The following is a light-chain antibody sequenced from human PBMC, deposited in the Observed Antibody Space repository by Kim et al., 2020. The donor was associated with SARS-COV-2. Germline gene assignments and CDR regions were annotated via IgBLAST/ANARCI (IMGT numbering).Light chain of an antibody. V-gene: IGLV1-44*01. J-gene: IGLJ2*01. CDR1: SSDIGGNT. CDR2: NDN. Sequence: TISCSGSSSDIGGNTMNWYQQLPGTAPRLLIYNDNQGPSGVPDRFSGSKSGTSASLTISGLQSEDEADYYCAAWDDSLNVVAFGGGTQLTVL. CDR3: AAWDDSLNVVA.